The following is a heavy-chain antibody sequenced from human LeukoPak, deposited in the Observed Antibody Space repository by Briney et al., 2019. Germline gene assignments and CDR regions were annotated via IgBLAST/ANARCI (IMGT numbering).Heavy chain of an antibody. D-gene: IGHD3-10*01. CDR1: GGSISSSNW. Sequence: PSETQSLTCAVSGGSISSSNWWSWVRQPPGKGLEWIGEINHSGSTNYNPSLKSRVTISVDTSKNQFSLKLSSVTAADTAVYYCAREMGYYNGSGSYYRNYYYMDVWGKGTTVTVSS. J-gene: IGHJ6*03. CDR3: AREMGYYNGSGSYYRNYYYMDV. CDR2: INHSGST. V-gene: IGHV4-4*02.